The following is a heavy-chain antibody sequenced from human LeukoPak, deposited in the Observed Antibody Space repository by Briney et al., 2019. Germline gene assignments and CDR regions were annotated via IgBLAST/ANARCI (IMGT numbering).Heavy chain of an antibody. CDR2: IIPIFGTA. D-gene: IGHD3-10*01. V-gene: IGHV1-69*06. Sequence: WASVKVSCKASGGTFSNYPITWVRQAPGQGPEWMGRIIPIFGTANYAQKFQGRVTITADKSTSTAYMEVNSLRSEDTAMYYCEREYPQTVVRGVSSAFDIWGQGTMVTVSS. CDR3: EREYPQTVVRGVSSAFDI. CDR1: GGTFSNYP. J-gene: IGHJ3*02.